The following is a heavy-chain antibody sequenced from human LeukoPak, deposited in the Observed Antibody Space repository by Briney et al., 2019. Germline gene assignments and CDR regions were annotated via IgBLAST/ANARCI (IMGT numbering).Heavy chain of an antibody. CDR1: GGPFSGYY. J-gene: IGHJ4*02. CDR3: ARGRRSSLHRHFDY. D-gene: IGHD6-6*01. Sequence: SETLSLTCAVYGGPFSGYYWSWIRQPPGKGLEWIGEINHSGSTNYNPSLKSRVTISVDTSKNQFSLKLSSVTAADTAVYYCARGRRSSLHRHFDYWGQGTLVTVSS. V-gene: IGHV4-34*01. CDR2: INHSGST.